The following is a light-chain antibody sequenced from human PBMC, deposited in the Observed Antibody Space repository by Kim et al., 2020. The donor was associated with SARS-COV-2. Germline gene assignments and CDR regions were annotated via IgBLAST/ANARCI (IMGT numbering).Light chain of an antibody. CDR2: KSS. V-gene: IGKV1-5*03. J-gene: IGKJ1*01. CDR3: QQYNLYQGT. Sequence: DIQMTQSPSTLSASVGDRITITCRASQSLNTWLAWYQQKPGKAPKLLIYKSSSLETGVPSRFSGSESGTEFTLTISSLHPDDFATYYCQQYNLYQGTFGQGTKVDIK. CDR1: QSLNTW.